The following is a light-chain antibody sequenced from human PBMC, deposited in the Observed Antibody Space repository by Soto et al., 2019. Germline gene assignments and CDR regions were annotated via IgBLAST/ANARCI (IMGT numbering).Light chain of an antibody. CDR3: QSYDSSLSGYV. J-gene: IGLJ1*01. Sequence: QSVRTQPTQVSGAPGQSVTISCTGSSSNIGVDYYVHWYQKLPATVLKLLIYGDGNRPSGVSDRFSGYRAGTSVSLAITGLQAEDEADYYCQSYDSSLSGYVLGTGTKVTVL. CDR1: SSNIGVDYY. CDR2: GDG. V-gene: IGLV1-40*01.